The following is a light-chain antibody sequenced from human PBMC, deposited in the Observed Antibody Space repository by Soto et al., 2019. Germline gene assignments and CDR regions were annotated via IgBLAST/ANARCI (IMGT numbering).Light chain of an antibody. CDR1: SSNIGNNA. CDR3: AAWDDNLNGPV. CDR2: YDD. J-gene: IGLJ3*02. Sequence: QSVLTQPPSVSDAPRQRVTISCSGSSSNIGNNAVNWYQQLPGKAPKLLIYYDDLLPSGVSDRFSGSKSGTSASLAISGLQSEDEADYYCAAWDDNLNGPVFGGGTKLTVL. V-gene: IGLV1-36*01.